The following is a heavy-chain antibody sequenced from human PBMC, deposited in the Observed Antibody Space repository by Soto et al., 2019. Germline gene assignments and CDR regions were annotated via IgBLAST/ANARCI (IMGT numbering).Heavy chain of an antibody. CDR1: GFTFSDCY. Sequence: PGGSLRLSCAASGFTFSDCYMSWIRQAPGKGLEWVSYISSSSSYTNYADSVKCRFTISRDNAKNSLYLQMNSLRAEDTAVYYCARVRGGGGYSSSTSCYDPDSWGQGTLVTVSS. D-gene: IGHD2-2*03. CDR2: ISSSSSYT. J-gene: IGHJ4*02. CDR3: ARVRGGGGYSSSTSCYDPDS. V-gene: IGHV3-11*06.